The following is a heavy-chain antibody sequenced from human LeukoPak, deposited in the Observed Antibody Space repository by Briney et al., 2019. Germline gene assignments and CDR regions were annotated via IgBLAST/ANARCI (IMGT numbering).Heavy chain of an antibody. CDR1: GFTFSSYG. J-gene: IGHJ4*02. V-gene: IGHV3-30*02. CDR3: ARDGAGRAARPFDY. D-gene: IGHD6-6*01. Sequence: GGSLRLSCAASGFTFSSYGIHWVRQAPGKGLEWVAFIQFDGSTKYNTDSVKGRFTISRDNSKNTLYLQMNSLRAEDTAVYYCARDGAGRAARPFDYWGQGTLVTVSS. CDR2: IQFDGSTK.